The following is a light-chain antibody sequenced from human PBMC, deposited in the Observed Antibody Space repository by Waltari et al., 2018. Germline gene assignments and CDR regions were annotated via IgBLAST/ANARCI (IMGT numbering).Light chain of an antibody. V-gene: IGKV1-39*01. CDR2: AAS. J-gene: IGKJ2*01. CDR3: QQSNSPPYT. CDR1: QSISIH. Sequence: DIQMPQSPSSLSASVGDRVTITCRASQSISIHLNWYQRKPGKAPRLLIYAASNLQSGVPSRFSGSGSGTDFILTISSLQPEDFATYYCQQSNSPPYTFGQGT.